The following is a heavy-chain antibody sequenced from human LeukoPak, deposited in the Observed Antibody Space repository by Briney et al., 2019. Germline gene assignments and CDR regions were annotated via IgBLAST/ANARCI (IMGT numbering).Heavy chain of an antibody. Sequence: SETLSLTCVVYGGSFSGYYWSWIRQPPGKGLEWIGEINHSGSTNYNPSLKSRVTVSADTSKNQFSLKLSSVTAADTAVYYCARGLVVISYYYYGMDVWGQGTTVTVSS. CDR1: GGSFSGYY. D-gene: IGHD2-8*02. CDR2: INHSGST. J-gene: IGHJ6*02. V-gene: IGHV4-34*01. CDR3: ARGLVVISYYYYGMDV.